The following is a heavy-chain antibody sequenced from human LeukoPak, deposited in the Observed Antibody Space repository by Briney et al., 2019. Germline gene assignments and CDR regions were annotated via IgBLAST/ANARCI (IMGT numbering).Heavy chain of an antibody. J-gene: IGHJ6*02. Sequence: RASVKVSCKASGYTFTSYGISWVRQAPGQGVEWMGWISAYNGNTNYAQKLQGRVTMTTDTSTSTAYMELRSLRSDDTAVYYCARDLGWNDDYYYYGMDVWGQGTTVTVSS. CDR2: ISAYNGNT. CDR1: GYTFTSYG. CDR3: ARDLGWNDDYYYYGMDV. V-gene: IGHV1-18*01. D-gene: IGHD1-1*01.